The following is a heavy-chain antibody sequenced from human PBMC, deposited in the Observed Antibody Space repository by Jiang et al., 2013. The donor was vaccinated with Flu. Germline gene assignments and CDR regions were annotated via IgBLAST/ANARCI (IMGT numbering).Heavy chain of an antibody. CDR3: TKDQAGIVVAGTIDDAFDI. D-gene: IGHD6-19*01. Sequence: VQLLESGGGLVQPGGSLRLSCAASGFTLSNYGMSWVRQAPGKGLEWVSSIGSSGGSTHYADSVKGRFTISRDNSRNTLNLQMNSLRAGDTAVYYCTKDQAGIVVAGTIDDAFDIWGQGTKVTVST. J-gene: IGHJ3*02. CDR2: IGSSGGST. CDR1: GFTLSNYG. V-gene: IGHV3-23*01.